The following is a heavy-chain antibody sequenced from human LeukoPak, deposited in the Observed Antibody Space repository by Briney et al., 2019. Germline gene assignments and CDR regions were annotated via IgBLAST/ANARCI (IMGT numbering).Heavy chain of an antibody. J-gene: IGHJ3*02. V-gene: IGHV4-59*01. Sequence: SETLSLTCTVSGGSISSYYWSWIRQPPGKGLEWIGNIYYSGSTNYNPSLKSRVTISVDTSKNQFSLKLSSVTAADTAVYYCTRALYSSSYTDAFDIWGQGTMVTVSS. CDR2: IYYSGST. CDR3: TRALYSSSYTDAFDI. CDR1: GGSISSYY. D-gene: IGHD6-13*01.